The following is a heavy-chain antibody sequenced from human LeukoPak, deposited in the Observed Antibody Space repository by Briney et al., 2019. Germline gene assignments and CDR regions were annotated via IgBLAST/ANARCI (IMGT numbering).Heavy chain of an antibody. Sequence: SETLSLTCTVSGGSISSYYWSWIRQPPGKGLEWIGYIYYSGSTNYNPSLKSRVTISVDTSKNQFSLKLSSVTAADTAVYYCARFSSGKYCGGDCNDYWGQGTLVTVSS. CDR3: ARFSSGKYCGGDCNDY. J-gene: IGHJ4*02. V-gene: IGHV4-59*01. D-gene: IGHD2-21*02. CDR2: IYYSGST. CDR1: GGSISSYY.